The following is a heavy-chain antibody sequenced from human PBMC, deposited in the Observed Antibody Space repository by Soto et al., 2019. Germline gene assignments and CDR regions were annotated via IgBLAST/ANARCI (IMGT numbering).Heavy chain of an antibody. J-gene: IGHJ4*02. Sequence: QVHLVQSGAEVKKPGSSLKVSCRASGGTFNTYGFNWVRQAPGQGLEWMGGIITLFGTTTYAQNFQGRVTITTDQSTTTAYMEMSGLTSVDTAVYFCARGGELAGWMPFDSWGQGTLVTVSS. CDR3: ARGGELAGWMPFDS. CDR2: IITLFGTT. D-gene: IGHD6-19*01. CDR1: GGTFNTYG. V-gene: IGHV1-69*01.